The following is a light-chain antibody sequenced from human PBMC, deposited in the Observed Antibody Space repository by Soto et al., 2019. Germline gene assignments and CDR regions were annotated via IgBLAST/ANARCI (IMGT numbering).Light chain of an antibody. CDR3: QQRSNWPALT. Sequence: EIVLTQSPATLSLSPGERATLSCRASQSVSTYLAWYQQKPGQAPRLLVHDASTRATGIPARFRGSGSGTDFTLTISSLEPEDFAFYYWQQRSNWPALTFGGGTKVEIK. V-gene: IGKV3-11*01. CDR2: DAS. CDR1: QSVSTY. J-gene: IGKJ4*01.